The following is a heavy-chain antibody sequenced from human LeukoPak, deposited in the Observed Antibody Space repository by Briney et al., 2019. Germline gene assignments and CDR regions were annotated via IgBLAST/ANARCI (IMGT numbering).Heavy chain of an antibody. V-gene: IGHV3-21*01. D-gene: IGHD1-1*01. CDR2: ISSSTSYI. CDR1: GFTFNSYS. J-gene: IGHJ3*02. CDR3: ARARRNAAKGDAFDI. Sequence: GGSLRLSCAASGFTFNSYSMKWVRQAPGQGLEWVLSISSSTSYIYYADAVKGRFTLYRDNAQNSLYLQRSSLRAEDTALYYCARARRNAAKGDAFDIWGQGTMVTVSS.